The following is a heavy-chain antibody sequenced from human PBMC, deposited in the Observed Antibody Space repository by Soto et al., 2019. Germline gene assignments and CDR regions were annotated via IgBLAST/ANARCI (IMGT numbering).Heavy chain of an antibody. CDR1: GGSISSGGYY. V-gene: IGHV4-31*03. D-gene: IGHD1-26*01. Sequence: SETLSLTCTVSGGSISSGGYYWSWIRQHPGKGLEWIGYIYYSGSTYYNPSLKSRVTISVDTSKNQFSLKLSSVTAADTAVYYCARITGGVGATKVPLFDYWGQGTLVTVSS. CDR2: IYYSGST. J-gene: IGHJ4*02. CDR3: ARITGGVGATKVPLFDY.